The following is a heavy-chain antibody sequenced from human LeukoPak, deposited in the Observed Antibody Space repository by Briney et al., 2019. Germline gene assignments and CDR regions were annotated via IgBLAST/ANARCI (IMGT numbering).Heavy chain of an antibody. Sequence: GGSLRLSCVASGFSFSRHAMSWVRQAPGKGLEWVSVIYSGGSTYYADSVNGRFTISRDNSKNTLYLQMNSLRAEDTAVYYCARDHGVHWGQGTLVTVSS. J-gene: IGHJ4*02. CDR1: GFSFSRHA. D-gene: IGHD3-16*01. CDR2: IYSGGST. CDR3: ARDHGVH. V-gene: IGHV3-66*01.